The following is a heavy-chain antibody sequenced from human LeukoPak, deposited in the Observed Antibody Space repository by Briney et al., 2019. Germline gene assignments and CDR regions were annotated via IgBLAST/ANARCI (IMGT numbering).Heavy chain of an antibody. CDR2: INQDGSAR. V-gene: IGHV3-7*01. D-gene: IGHD6-13*01. Sequence: GGSLRLSCAASAVTFSDYWMSWVRQAPGKGLEWVANINQDGSARYYVDSVKGRFTISRDNAKKSLYLQMNSLGVEDTAVYYCATDRFSSSRLTDYWGQGTLVTVSS. J-gene: IGHJ4*02. CDR3: ATDRFSSSRLTDY. CDR1: AVTFSDYW.